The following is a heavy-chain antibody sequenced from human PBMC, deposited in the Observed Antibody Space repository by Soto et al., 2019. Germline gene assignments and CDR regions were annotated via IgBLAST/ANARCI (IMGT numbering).Heavy chain of an antibody. Sequence: EVQLVQSGAELKKPGESLKISCMGSGYRFTSYWIGWVRQMPGKGLEWMGIIYPGDSDTRYSPSFQGQVTISADKSISTASLQWSSLNAPDTSMYYCAISLGGVLAYWGQGTLVIVS. CDR2: IYPGDSDT. D-gene: IGHD2-8*02. CDR1: GYRFTSYW. J-gene: IGHJ4*02. V-gene: IGHV5-51*01. CDR3: AISLGGVLAY.